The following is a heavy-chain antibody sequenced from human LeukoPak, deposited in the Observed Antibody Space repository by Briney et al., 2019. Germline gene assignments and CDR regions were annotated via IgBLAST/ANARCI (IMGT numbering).Heavy chain of an antibody. Sequence: SGTLSLTCAVSGGSISSSNWWSWVRQPPGKGLEWIGEIYHSGSTNYNPSLKSRVTMSIDTSKNQFSLNLTSVTAADTAVYFCARDPDGYKFFDYWGRGRPVTVSS. CDR1: GGSISSSNW. CDR2: IYHSGST. V-gene: IGHV4-4*02. J-gene: IGHJ4*02. D-gene: IGHD5-24*01. CDR3: ARDPDGYKFFDY.